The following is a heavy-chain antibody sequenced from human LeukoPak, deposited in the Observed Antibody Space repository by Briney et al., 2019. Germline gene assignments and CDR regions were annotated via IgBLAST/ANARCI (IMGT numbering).Heavy chain of an antibody. CDR2: IYTSGST. J-gene: IGHJ4*02. D-gene: IGHD3-22*01. Sequence: PSETLSLTCSVSGGSLSSSYWSWIRQPAGKGLEWIGRIYTSGSTNYNPSLKSRVTISVDTSKNQFSLKLSSVTAADTAVYYCASGDYYDSSGYYTYFDYWGQGTLVTVSS. CDR3: ASGDYYDSSGYYTYFDY. V-gene: IGHV4-4*07. CDR1: GGSLSSSY.